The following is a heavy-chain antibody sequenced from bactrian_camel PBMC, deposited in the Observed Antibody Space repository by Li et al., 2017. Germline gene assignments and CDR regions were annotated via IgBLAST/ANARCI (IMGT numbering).Heavy chain of an antibody. CDR1: GYTGRRYC. J-gene: IGHJ4*01. CDR3: GADDWCVGLAAANIEE. CDR2: IDREGST. D-gene: IGHD4*01. V-gene: IGHV3S9*01. Sequence: HVQLVESGGGSVQAGGSLRLSCAVSGYTGRRYCMGWFRQAPGEQREGVASIDREGSTAYTDSAKGRFAISQDNAKNTLDLQMNSLKPDDTAMYYCGADDWCVGLAAANIEEWGQGTQVTVS.